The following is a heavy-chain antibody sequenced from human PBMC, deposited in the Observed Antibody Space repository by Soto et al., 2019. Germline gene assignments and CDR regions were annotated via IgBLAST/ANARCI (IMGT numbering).Heavy chain of an antibody. D-gene: IGHD2-15*01. CDR2: IIPILGIA. CDR3: ARAYCSGGSCSDWYFDL. J-gene: IGHJ2*01. CDR1: GGTFSSYT. V-gene: IGHV1-69*02. Sequence: QVQLVQSGAEVKKPGSSVKVSCKASGGTFSSYTISWVRQAPGQGLEWMGRIIPILGIANYAQKFQGRVTITADKSTSTAYMELSSLRSEDTAVYYCARAYCSGGSCSDWYFDLWGRGTLVTVSS.